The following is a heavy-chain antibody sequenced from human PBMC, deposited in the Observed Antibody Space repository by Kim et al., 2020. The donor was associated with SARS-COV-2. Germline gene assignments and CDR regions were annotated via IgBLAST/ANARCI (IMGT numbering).Heavy chain of an antibody. CDR2: ISGSGGST. J-gene: IGHJ4*02. CDR1: GFTFSSYA. D-gene: IGHD3-22*01. V-gene: IGHV3-23*01. CDR3: AKCSRITMIVVVIDTHFDC. Sequence: GGSLRLSCAASGFTFSSYAMSWVRQAPGKGQEWVSAISGSGGSTYYADSVKGRFTISRDNSKNTLYLQMNSLRAEDTAVYYCAKCSRITMIVVVIDTHFDCWGQGTLVTVSS.